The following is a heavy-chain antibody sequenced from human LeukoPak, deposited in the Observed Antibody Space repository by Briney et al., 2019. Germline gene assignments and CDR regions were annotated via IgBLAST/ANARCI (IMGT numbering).Heavy chain of an antibody. J-gene: IGHJ3*02. Sequence: SETLSLTCAVYGGSFSGYYWSWIRQPPGKGLEWIGEINHSGSTNYNPSLKSRVTISVGTSKNQFSLKLSSVTAADTAVYYCARRRTIIAARPNAFDIWGQGTMVTVSS. D-gene: IGHD6-6*01. CDR2: INHSGST. V-gene: IGHV4-34*01. CDR3: ARRRTIIAARPNAFDI. CDR1: GGSFSGYY.